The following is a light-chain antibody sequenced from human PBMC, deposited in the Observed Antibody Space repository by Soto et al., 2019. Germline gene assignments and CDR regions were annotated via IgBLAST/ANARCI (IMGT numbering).Light chain of an antibody. Sequence: QSALTQPAAVSGSPVQSITISCTGTSSDVGGYNYVSWYQQHPGKASKLMIYEVSNRPSGVSNRFSGSKSGNTASLTISGLQAEDEADYYCSSYTSSSTWVFGGGTKVTVL. CDR1: SSDVGGYNY. J-gene: IGLJ3*02. CDR2: EVS. V-gene: IGLV2-14*01. CDR3: SSYTSSSTWV.